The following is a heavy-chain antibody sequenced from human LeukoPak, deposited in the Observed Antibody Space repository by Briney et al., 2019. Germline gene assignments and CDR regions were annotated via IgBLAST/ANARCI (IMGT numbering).Heavy chain of an antibody. CDR3: ARGEYL. V-gene: IGHV4-30-4*01. CDR2: IYYSGST. Sequence: PSQTLSLTCTVSGGSISSGDYYWSWIRPPPGKGLEWIGYIYYSGSTYYNPSLKRRVTISVDTSKNQYSLKLSSVTAADTAVYYCARGEYLWGQGTLVTVSS. CDR1: GGSISSGDYY. J-gene: IGHJ4*02. D-gene: IGHD2/OR15-2a*01.